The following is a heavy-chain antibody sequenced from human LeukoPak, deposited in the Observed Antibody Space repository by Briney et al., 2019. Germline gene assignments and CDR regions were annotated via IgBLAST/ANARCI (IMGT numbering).Heavy chain of an antibody. CDR2: ISGSGGST. CDR1: GFTFSSYE. CDR3: AKGLHYYFYGSMNY. D-gene: IGHD3-10*01. Sequence: GGSLRLSCAASGFTFSSYETNWVRQAPGKGLEWVSVISGSGGSTYYADSVKGRFTISRDNSERTLYLQMNSLRAEDTAVYYCAKGLHYYFYGSMNYWGQGTLVTVSS. J-gene: IGHJ4*02. V-gene: IGHV3-23*01.